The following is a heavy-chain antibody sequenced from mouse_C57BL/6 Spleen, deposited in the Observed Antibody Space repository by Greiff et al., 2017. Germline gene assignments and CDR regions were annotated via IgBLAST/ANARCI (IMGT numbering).Heavy chain of an antibody. J-gene: IGHJ1*03. CDR2: ISSGGSYT. CDR3: ARRDQYFDV. Sequence: DVKLVESGGDLVKPGGSLKLSCAASGFTFSSYGMSWVRQTPDKRLEWVATISSGGSYTYYPDSVKGRFTISRDNAKNTLYLQMSSLKSEDTAMYYCARRDQYFDVWGTGTTVTVSS. CDR1: GFTFSSYG. V-gene: IGHV5-6*02.